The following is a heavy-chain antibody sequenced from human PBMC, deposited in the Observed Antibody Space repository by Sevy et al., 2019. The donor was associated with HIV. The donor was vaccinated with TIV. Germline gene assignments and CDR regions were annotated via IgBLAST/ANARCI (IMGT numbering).Heavy chain of an antibody. CDR3: AKEGYERSGYYH. CDR2: ISGRGGYT. V-gene: IGHV3-23*01. CDR1: GFTFSSYA. D-gene: IGHD3-22*01. Sequence: GESLKISCAASGFTFSSYAMTWVRQAPGKGLEWVSAISGRGGYTYYADSVKGRFTISRDNSTKTLDLQMHSLRAEDTAVYYCAKEGYERSGYYHWGQGTLVTVSS. J-gene: IGHJ5*02.